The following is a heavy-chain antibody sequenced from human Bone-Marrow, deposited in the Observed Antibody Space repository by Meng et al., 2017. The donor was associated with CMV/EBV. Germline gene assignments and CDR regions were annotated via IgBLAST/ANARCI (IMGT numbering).Heavy chain of an antibody. D-gene: IGHD2-2*01. Sequence: FSSYTISWVRQAPGQGLEWMGRIIPIRGIANYAQKFQGRVTITADKSTSTAYMELSSLRSEDTAVDYCARDGPDIVVVPAAMSVWFDPWGQGTLVTVSS. J-gene: IGHJ5*02. CDR3: ARDGPDIVVVPAAMSVWFDP. V-gene: IGHV1-69*04. CDR1: FSSYT. CDR2: IIPIRGIA.